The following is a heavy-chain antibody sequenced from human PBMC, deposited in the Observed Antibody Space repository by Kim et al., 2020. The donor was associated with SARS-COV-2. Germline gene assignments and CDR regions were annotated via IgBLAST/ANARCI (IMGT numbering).Heavy chain of an antibody. V-gene: IGHV3-23*01. CDR3: AKGANRMDV. CDR2: LPAGGSMA. CDR1: GFNINNFV. Sequence: GGSLRLSCAASGFNINNFVMNWVRQAPGKGLEWVLSLPAGGSMAYYADSVKSRFTVSRDTAKNTLSLHLSSLTADDTAVYYCAKGANRMDVWGQGTTVTVSS. J-gene: IGHJ6*02.